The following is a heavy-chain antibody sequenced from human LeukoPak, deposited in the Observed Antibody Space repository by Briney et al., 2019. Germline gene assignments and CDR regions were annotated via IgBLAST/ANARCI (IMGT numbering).Heavy chain of an antibody. CDR1: GFTFSNFP. J-gene: IGHJ4*02. Sequence: GGSLRLSCVASGFTFSNFPKTWVRRAPGKGLEWVSAISDNGVYIFYGDSVKGRFTTSRDNSRTTLYLQMNHLRAEDTALYYCAKNRATSMAFYDHWGQGIQVTVSS. V-gene: IGHV3-23*01. CDR3: AKNRATSMAFYDH. CDR2: ISDNGVYI. D-gene: IGHD5-24*01.